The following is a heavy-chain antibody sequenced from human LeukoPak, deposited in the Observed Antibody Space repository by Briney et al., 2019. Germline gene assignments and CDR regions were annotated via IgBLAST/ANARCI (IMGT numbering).Heavy chain of an antibody. CDR2: INAGNGNT. Sequence: ASVKVSCKASGYTFTSYAMHWVRQAPGQRLEWMGWINAGNGNTKYSQEFQGRVTITRDTSASTAYMELSSLRSEDMAVYYCARDTSSGYYYHDAFDIWGQGTMVTVSS. CDR1: GYTFTSYA. V-gene: IGHV1-3*03. CDR3: ARDTSSGYYYHDAFDI. D-gene: IGHD3-22*01. J-gene: IGHJ3*02.